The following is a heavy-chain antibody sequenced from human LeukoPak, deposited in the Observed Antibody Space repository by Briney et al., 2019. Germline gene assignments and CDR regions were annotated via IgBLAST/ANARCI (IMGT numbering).Heavy chain of an antibody. CDR2: IYYSGST. V-gene: IGHV4-59*01. D-gene: IGHD5-18*01. J-gene: IGHJ6*02. CDR3: ARSEDTAMVYYYYGMDV. Sequence: SETLSPTCTVSGGSISSYYWSWIRQPPGKGLEWIGYIYYSGSTNYNPSLKSRVTISVDTSKNQFSLKLSSVTAADTAVYYCARSEDTAMVYYYYGMDVWGQGTTVTVSS. CDR1: GGSISSYY.